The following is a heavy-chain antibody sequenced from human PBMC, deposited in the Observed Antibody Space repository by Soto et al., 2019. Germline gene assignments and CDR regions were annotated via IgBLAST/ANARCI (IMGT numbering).Heavy chain of an antibody. CDR3: ARITIFGVVTWFDP. CDR2: IYWDDDK. V-gene: IGHV2-5*02. CDR1: GFSLSTSGVG. D-gene: IGHD3-3*01. Sequence: QITLKESGPKLVKPTQTLTLTCTFSGFSLSTSGVGVGWIRQPPGKALEWLALIYWDDDKRYSPSLKSRLTITKDTSKNQVVLTMTNMDSVDTATYYCARITIFGVVTWFDPWGQGTLVTVSS. J-gene: IGHJ5*02.